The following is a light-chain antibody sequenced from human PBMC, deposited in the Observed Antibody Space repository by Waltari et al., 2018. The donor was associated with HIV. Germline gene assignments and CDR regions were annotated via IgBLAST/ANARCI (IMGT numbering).Light chain of an antibody. CDR3: QQTSSTPLT. V-gene: IGKV1-39*01. J-gene: IGKJ4*01. CDR1: QSINIF. Sequence: DIQMTQSPSSLSASVGDRVTITCRASQSINIFLSWYQQRPGKAPNLLIYAASSLQSGVPSRFSGSGSGTDFTLTISSLQPEDFATYYCQQTSSTPLTFGGGTKVEIK. CDR2: AAS.